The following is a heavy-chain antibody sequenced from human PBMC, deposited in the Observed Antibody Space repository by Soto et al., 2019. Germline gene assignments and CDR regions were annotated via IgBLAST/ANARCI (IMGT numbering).Heavy chain of an antibody. CDR2: IIPIFGTA. V-gene: IGHV1-69*13. Sequence: SVKVSCKASGGTFSSYAISWVLQAPGQGLEWMGGIIPIFGTANYAQKFQGRVTITADESTSTAYMELSSLRSEDTAVYYCARSTTIFGVVPSNWFDPWGQGTLVTVSS. CDR3: ARSTTIFGVVPSNWFDP. D-gene: IGHD3-3*01. J-gene: IGHJ5*02. CDR1: GGTFSSYA.